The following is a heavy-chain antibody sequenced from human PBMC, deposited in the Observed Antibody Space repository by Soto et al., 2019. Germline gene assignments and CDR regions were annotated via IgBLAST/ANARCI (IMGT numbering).Heavy chain of an antibody. J-gene: IGHJ6*02. Sequence: QVQLVQSGAEVKKPGSSVKVSCKASGGTFSSYAISWVRQAPGQGLEWMGGIIPIFGTANYAQKFQGRVTITADESTSTAYMKLSSLRSEDTAVYYCASPHGSGKAFTDYYYYYGMDVWGQGTTVTVSS. CDR2: IIPIFGTA. D-gene: IGHD3-10*01. CDR3: ASPHGSGKAFTDYYYYYGMDV. CDR1: GGTFSSYA. V-gene: IGHV1-69*01.